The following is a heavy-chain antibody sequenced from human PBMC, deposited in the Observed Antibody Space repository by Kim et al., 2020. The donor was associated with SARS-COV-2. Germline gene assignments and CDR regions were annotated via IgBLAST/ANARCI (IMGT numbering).Heavy chain of an antibody. J-gene: IGHJ4*02. Sequence: GGSLRLSCAASEFPFSTYDMNWVRQAPGKGLEWVSSISSGSTYTYYADSVKGRFTISRDNAHNSLYLQMNSLRAEDTAVYYCSRSNSVGDIKYADYWGQGTLVTVTS. CDR2: ISSGSTYT. CDR3: SRSNSVGDIKYADY. CDR1: EFPFSTYD. D-gene: IGHD4-4*01. V-gene: IGHV3-21*01.